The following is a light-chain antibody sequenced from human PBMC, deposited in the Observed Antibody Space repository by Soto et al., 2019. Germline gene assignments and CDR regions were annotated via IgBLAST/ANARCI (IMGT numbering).Light chain of an antibody. CDR2: DVS. CDR1: HSISSW. V-gene: IGKV1-5*01. CDR3: QRYNSYSRT. Sequence: DIQMTQSPFTLSASVGDRVTITCRASHSISSWLAWYQQKPGKAPKVLIYDVSSLESGVPSRFSGSGSGTEFTLTITSLQPDDFATYYCQRYNSYSRTFGQGTKVDIK. J-gene: IGKJ1*01.